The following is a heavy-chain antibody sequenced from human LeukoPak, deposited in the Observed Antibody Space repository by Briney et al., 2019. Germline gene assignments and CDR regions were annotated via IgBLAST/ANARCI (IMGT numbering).Heavy chain of an antibody. J-gene: IGHJ4*02. CDR3: VNTHGSGSYDY. D-gene: IGHD3-10*01. V-gene: IGHV3-66*01. Sequence: PGGSLRLSCGASGFTVSTNYMSWVRQAPGKGLEWVSIIYSGGSTYYADSVKGRFTISRDNSKNTLFLQMSSLRVEDTAVYHCVNTHGSGSYDYWGQGTLVTVSS. CDR1: GFTVSTNY. CDR2: IYSGGST.